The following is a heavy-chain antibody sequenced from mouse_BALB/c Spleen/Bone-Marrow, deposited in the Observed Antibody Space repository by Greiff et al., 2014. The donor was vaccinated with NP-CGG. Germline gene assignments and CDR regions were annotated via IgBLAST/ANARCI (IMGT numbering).Heavy chain of an antibody. J-gene: IGHJ3*01. D-gene: IGHD2-1*01. V-gene: IGHV14-3*02. CDR2: IDPAKGNT. Sequence: VQLQQSGAELAKPGASVKLSCTASGFNIKDSYLHWVKRRPEQGLDWIGRIDPAKGNTNYDPKFQGKATITADTSSNTAYLQLSSLTSEDTAVYFCARNYPFAYWGQGTLVTVSA. CDR1: GFNIKDSY. CDR3: ARNYPFAY.